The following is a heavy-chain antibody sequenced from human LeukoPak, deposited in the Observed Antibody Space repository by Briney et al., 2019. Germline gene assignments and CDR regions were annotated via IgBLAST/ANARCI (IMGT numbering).Heavy chain of an antibody. CDR1: GFTFRSYG. V-gene: IGHV3-30*03. J-gene: IGHJ4*02. D-gene: IGHD3-16*02. CDR3: ARDIGYFDY. CDR2: ISYDGNSK. Sequence: PGGSLRLSCAASGFTFRSYGMHWVRQAPGKGLEWVAVISYDGNSKYYADSMKGRFTISRDNAKNSLYLQMNSLRAEDTAVYYCARDIGYFDYWGQGTLVTVSS.